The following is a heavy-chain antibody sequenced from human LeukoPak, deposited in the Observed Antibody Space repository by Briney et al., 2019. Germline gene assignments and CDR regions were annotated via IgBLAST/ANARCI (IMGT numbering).Heavy chain of an antibody. D-gene: IGHD3-16*01. CDR2: IKEDGSKK. CDR1: GFTFSSYW. Sequence: GGSLRLSCADSGFTFSSYWLSWVRQAPGKRLEWVANIKEDGSKKYYVDSVKGRFTISRDNAKNSLYLQMNSLRAEDTAMYYCARDGRGGYLDYWGQGTLVTVSS. J-gene: IGHJ4*02. V-gene: IGHV3-7*01. CDR3: ARDGRGGYLDY.